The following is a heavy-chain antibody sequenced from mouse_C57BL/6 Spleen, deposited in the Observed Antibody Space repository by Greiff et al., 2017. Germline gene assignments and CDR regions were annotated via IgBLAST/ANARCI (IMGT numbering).Heavy chain of an antibody. CDR1: GFTFSDYY. D-gene: IGHD2-1*01. V-gene: IGHV5-12*01. Sequence: EVKLVESGGGLVQPGGSLKLSCAASGFTFSDYYMYWVRQTPEKRLEWVAYISNGGGSTYYPDTVKGRFTISRDNAKNTLYLQMSRLKSEDTAMYYCAGGNLPYYYAMDYWGQGTSVTVSS. CDR3: AGGNLPYYYAMDY. CDR2: ISNGGGST. J-gene: IGHJ4*01.